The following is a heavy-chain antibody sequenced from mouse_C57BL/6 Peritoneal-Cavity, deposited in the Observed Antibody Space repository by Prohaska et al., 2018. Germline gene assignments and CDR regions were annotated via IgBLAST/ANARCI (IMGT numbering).Heavy chain of an antibody. CDR1: GYTFTSYW. Sequence: QVQLQQPGAELVRPGSSVKLSCKASGYTFTSYWMDWVKQRPGQGLEWIGNIYPSDSETHYNQKFKDKATFTVYKSSSTAYMQLSSLTSEDSAVYYCACNYDAMDYWGQGTSVTVSS. V-gene: IGHV1-61*01. CDR2: IYPSDSET. CDR3: ACNYDAMDY. J-gene: IGHJ4*01. D-gene: IGHD2-1*01.